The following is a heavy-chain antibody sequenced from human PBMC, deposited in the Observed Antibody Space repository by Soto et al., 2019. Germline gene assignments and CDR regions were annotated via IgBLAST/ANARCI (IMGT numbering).Heavy chain of an antibody. CDR1: GFTFSSYW. D-gene: IGHD1-26*01. Sequence: LRLSCAAPGFTFSSYWMTWVRQAPGKGLEWVANIKQDGFEKYYVDSVKGRFTVSRDNAKNSLYLQMNGLRAEDTAVYYCARAAGGGYYLLGQDNWFDPWGQGTLVTVSS. CDR2: IKQDGFEK. J-gene: IGHJ5*02. CDR3: ARAAGGGYYLLGQDNWFDP. V-gene: IGHV3-7*03.